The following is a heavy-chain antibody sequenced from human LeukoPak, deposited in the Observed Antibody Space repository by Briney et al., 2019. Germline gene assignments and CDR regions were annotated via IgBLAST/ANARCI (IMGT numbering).Heavy chain of an antibody. CDR3: ARGTSIGDYYDSSGYYEDFDY. V-gene: IGHV3-21*01. CDR2: ISGSSSYI. D-gene: IGHD3-22*01. Sequence: GGSLRLSCAASGFTFSSYSMNWVRQAPGKGLEWVSSISGSSSYIYYADSVKGRFTISRDNAKNSLYLQMNSLRADDTAVYYCARGTSIGDYYDSSGYYEDFDYWGQGTLVTVSS. J-gene: IGHJ4*02. CDR1: GFTFSSYS.